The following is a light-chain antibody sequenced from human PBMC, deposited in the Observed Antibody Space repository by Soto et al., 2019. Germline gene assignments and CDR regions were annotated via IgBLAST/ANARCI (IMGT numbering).Light chain of an antibody. Sequence: QSALTQPPSASGSPGQSVTIPCTGTSNDIGEYHYVSWYQQHPGKAPKLMIYEVTQRPSGVPHRFSGSKSGKTASLTVSGLQPEDEADYYCTSNAGSDNPVLFGGGTKLTVL. V-gene: IGLV2-8*01. CDR1: SNDIGEYHY. CDR2: EVT. J-gene: IGLJ2*01. CDR3: TSNAGSDNPVL.